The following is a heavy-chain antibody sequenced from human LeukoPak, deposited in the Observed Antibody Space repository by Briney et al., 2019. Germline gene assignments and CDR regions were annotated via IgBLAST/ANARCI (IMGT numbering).Heavy chain of an antibody. J-gene: IGHJ3*02. CDR2: VYPGDSDT. D-gene: IGHD1-26*01. CDR1: GDRFNTYW. V-gene: IGHV5-51*01. Sequence: GESLKISCQGSGDRFNTYWIAWVRQLPGKGLEWMGNVYPGDSDTRYSPSFQGQVTMSADKSISTAYLQWSSLKASDTAMYYCARQGGSYYDAFDIWGQGTMVTVSS. CDR3: ARQGGSYYDAFDI.